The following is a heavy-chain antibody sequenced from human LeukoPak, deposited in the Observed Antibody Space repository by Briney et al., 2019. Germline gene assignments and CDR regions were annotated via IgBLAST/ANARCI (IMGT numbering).Heavy chain of an antibody. D-gene: IGHD6-19*01. V-gene: IGHV3-23*01. CDR1: GFTFSHYA. CDR3: AKRGPGPVAGSYDY. Sequence: GGSLRLSCAASGFTFSHYAINWVRQAPGKGLEWDSAIGANGDTFYADSVRGRFTISRDNSNNAVHLQMNSLRVDDSAIYYCAKRGPGPVAGSYDYWGQGTLVTVSS. J-gene: IGHJ4*02. CDR2: IGANGDT.